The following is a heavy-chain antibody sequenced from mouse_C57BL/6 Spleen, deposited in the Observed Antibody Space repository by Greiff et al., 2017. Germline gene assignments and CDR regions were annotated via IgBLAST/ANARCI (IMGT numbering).Heavy chain of an antibody. V-gene: IGHV1-15*01. CDR3: TRENEYDGDTY. D-gene: IGHD2-4*01. CDR1: GYTFTDYE. Sequence: VQLQQSGAELVRPGASVTLSCKASGYTFTDYEMHWVKQTPVHGLEWIGAIDPETGGTAYNQKFKGKAILTEAKSSSTAYMERRSLTSEDSAVYYCTRENEYDGDTYWGQGTLVTVSA. J-gene: IGHJ3*01. CDR2: IDPETGGT.